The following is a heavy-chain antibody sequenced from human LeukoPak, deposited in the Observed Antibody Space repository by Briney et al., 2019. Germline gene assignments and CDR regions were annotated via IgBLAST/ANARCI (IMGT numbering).Heavy chain of an antibody. CDR3: ARNRGSSSSSAFDI. V-gene: IGHV1-69*13. J-gene: IGHJ3*02. Sequence: GASVKVSCKASGGTFSSYAISWVRQAPGQGLEWMGGIIPIFGTANYAQKFQGRVTITADESTSTAYMELSSLRSEDTAVYYCARNRGSSSSSAFDIWGQGTMVTVSS. D-gene: IGHD6-6*01. CDR1: GGTFSSYA. CDR2: IIPIFGTA.